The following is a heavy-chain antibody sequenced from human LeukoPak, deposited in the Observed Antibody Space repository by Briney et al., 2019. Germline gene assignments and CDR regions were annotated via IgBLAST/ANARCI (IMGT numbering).Heavy chain of an antibody. D-gene: IGHD6-25*01. J-gene: IGHJ5*02. Sequence: GSLRLSCAASGFIFSNAWMNWVRQVPGKGLEWIGAIFYNGKTFYNPSLENRVTMSVDSSKNQFSLKLTSVTAADTAVYYCARRSGRTPNYFDPWGQGTLVTVSS. CDR2: IFYNGKT. CDR3: ARRSGRTPNYFDP. V-gene: IGHV4-4*02. CDR1: GFIFSNAW.